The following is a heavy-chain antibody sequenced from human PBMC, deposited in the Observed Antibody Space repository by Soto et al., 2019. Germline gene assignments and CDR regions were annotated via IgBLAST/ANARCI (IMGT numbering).Heavy chain of an antibody. D-gene: IGHD2-15*01. CDR3: ASGSALYGMDV. Sequence: QVQLVQSGAEVKKPGSSVKVSCKASGGTFSSYAISWVRQAPGQGLEWMGGIIPIFGTPSYAQKFQGRVTSTADNSTGTADMDLRSLRSEATAVYYCASGSALYGMDVWGQGATVTVYS. CDR2: IIPIFGTP. V-gene: IGHV1-69*06. J-gene: IGHJ6*02. CDR1: GGTFSSYA.